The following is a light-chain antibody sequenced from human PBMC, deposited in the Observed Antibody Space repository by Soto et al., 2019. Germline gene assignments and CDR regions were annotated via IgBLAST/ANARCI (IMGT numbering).Light chain of an antibody. J-gene: IGKJ2*01. V-gene: IGKV1-5*03. CDR1: QSISSW. CDR2: KAS. CDR3: QQYNSYSRNT. Sequence: DIQMTQSPSTLSASVGDRVTITCRASQSISSWLAWYQQKPGKAPKLLIYKASSLESGGPSRFSGSGSGTEFTITISSLQPDDFASYYCQQYNSYSRNTFGQGTKLEIK.